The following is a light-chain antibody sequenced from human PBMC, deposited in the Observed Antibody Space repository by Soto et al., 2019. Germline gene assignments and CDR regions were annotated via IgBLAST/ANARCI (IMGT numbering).Light chain of an antibody. CDR2: EVT. J-gene: IGLJ3*02. Sequence: QSALTQPASVSGSPGQSITISCTGTSSNVGSYKLVSWYQQHPGQAPKLMISEVTTRPSGVSDRFSGSKSGNTASLTISRLQAEDEAHYYCSSYTTAYTQVFGGGTKLTVL. CDR3: SSYTTAYTQV. CDR1: SSNVGSYKL. V-gene: IGLV2-14*02.